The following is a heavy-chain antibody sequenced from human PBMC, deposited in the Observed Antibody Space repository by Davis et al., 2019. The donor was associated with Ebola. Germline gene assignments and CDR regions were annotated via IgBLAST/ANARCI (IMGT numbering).Heavy chain of an antibody. J-gene: IGHJ5*02. CDR1: GYRLSSYG. CDR3: VGDGYGGNWFDP. Sequence: ASVKVSCKASGYRLSSYGINWVRQAPGQGLEWMGWISDYNGNTNSAQKFQGRVTMTTDTSTNTAYMELRSLRSDDTAVYSCVGDGYGGNWFDPWGQGTLVTVSS. D-gene: IGHD5-12*01. V-gene: IGHV1-18*01. CDR2: ISDYNGNT.